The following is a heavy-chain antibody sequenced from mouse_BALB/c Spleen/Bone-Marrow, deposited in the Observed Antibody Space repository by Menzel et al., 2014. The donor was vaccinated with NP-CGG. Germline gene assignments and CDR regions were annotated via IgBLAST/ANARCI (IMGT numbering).Heavy chain of an antibody. V-gene: IGHV1S22*01. Sequence: GSELVRPGASVKLSCKASGYIFTSYWMHWVKQRPGQGLEWIGNIYPGSGSTNYDEKFKSKATLTVDTSSSTAYMQLSSLTFEDSAVYYCTRGEWLLRLAYWGQGTLVTVSA. J-gene: IGHJ3*01. CDR2: IYPGSGST. D-gene: IGHD2-3*01. CDR1: GYIFTSYW. CDR3: TRGEWLLRLAY.